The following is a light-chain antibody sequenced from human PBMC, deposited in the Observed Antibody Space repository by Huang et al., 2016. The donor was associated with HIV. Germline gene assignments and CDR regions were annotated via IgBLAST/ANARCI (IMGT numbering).Light chain of an antibody. CDR3: QQRSAWPLT. V-gene: IGKV3-11*01. Sequence: EIVLTQSPATLSLSPGKRATLSCRASQSVNSYLAWYQQKPGQAPRLLIYAASNRATGIPARFSGSGSGTDFTLTISNVQSEDFAVYYCQQRSAWPLTFGGGTKVEI. J-gene: IGKJ4*01. CDR2: AAS. CDR1: QSVNSY.